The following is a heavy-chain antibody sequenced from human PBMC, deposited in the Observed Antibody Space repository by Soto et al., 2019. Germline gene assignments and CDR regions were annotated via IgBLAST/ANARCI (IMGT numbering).Heavy chain of an antibody. CDR3: TTSYGSGSYRFQRYYYYYMDV. CDR1: GFTISNAW. J-gene: IGHJ6*03. Sequence: PGGSLRLSCAASGFTISNAWMNWVRQAPGKGLEWVGRIKSKTDGGTTDYAAPVKGRFTISRDDSKNTLYLQMNSLKTEDTAVYYCTTSYGSGSYRFQRYYYYYMDVWGKGTTVTVSS. CDR2: IKSKTDGGTT. V-gene: IGHV3-15*07. D-gene: IGHD3-10*01.